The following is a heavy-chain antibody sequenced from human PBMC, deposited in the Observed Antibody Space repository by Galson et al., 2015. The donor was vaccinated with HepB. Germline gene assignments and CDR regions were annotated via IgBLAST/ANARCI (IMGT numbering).Heavy chain of an antibody. CDR1: GGSLPGNY. D-gene: IGHD2-15*01. J-gene: IGHJ6*03. V-gene: IGHV4-34*01. CDR2: INHSGST. Sequence: SEPLSLTCAVYGGSLPGNYWTWIRQPPGKGLEWIGEINHSGSTNYNPSLKSRVTISVDTSKNQFSLKLSSVTAADTAVYFCARGHGGSDPSYYYRDVGVKGTTVTVS. CDR3: ARGHGGSDPSYYYRDV.